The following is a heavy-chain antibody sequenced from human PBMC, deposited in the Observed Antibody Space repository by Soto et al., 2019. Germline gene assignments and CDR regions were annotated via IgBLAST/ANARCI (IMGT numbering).Heavy chain of an antibody. J-gene: IGHJ5*02. Sequence: PGGSLRLSCAASGFTFSSYSMNWVRQAPGKGLEWVSSISSSSSYIYYADSVKGRFTISRDNAKNSLYLQMNSLRAEDTAVYYCARGLGELFNWFDPWGQGTLVTVSS. CDR2: ISSSSSYI. V-gene: IGHV3-21*01. CDR3: ARGLGELFNWFDP. D-gene: IGHD3-10*01. CDR1: GFTFSSYS.